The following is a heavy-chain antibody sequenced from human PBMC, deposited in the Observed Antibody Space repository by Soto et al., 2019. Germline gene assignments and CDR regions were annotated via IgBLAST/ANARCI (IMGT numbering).Heavy chain of an antibody. CDR3: ARLISDNSSWYGTWFDP. D-gene: IGHD6-13*01. CDR2: MNPNSGNT. Sequence: QVQLVQSGAEVKKPGASVKVSCKASGYTFTSYDINWVRQATGQGLEWMGWMNPNSGNTGYAQKFQGRVTMTRNTSISTAYMELSSLRSEDTAVYYCARLISDNSSWYGTWFDPWGQGTLVTVSS. V-gene: IGHV1-8*01. J-gene: IGHJ5*02. CDR1: GYTFTSYD.